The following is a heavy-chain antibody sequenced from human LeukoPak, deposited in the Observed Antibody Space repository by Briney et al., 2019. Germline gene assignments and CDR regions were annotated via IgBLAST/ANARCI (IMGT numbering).Heavy chain of an antibody. V-gene: IGHV3-48*01. J-gene: IGHJ6*03. CDR1: GFTFSSYS. Sequence: GGSLRLSCAGSGFTFSSYSMNWVRQASGKGLEWASYISSSTSTIYYADSVKGRFTISRDNAKNSLYLQMNSLRAEDTAVYYCARTNYMDVWGKGTTVTISS. CDR3: ARTNYMDV. CDR2: ISSSTSTI.